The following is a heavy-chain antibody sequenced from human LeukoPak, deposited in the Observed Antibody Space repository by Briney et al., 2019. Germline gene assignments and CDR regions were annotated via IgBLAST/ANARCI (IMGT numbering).Heavy chain of an antibody. CDR2: VYYSGST. D-gene: IGHD5-12*01. Sequence: SETLSLTCTVSGGCISSGGYYWSWIRQHPGKGLEWNGYVYYSGSTYYNPSLKSRVTISVGTSKNQFSLKLSSLTAADTAVYYCASAPPPYSPYYYYYGMDVWGKRTTVTVSS. CDR3: ASAPPPYSPYYYYYGMDV. J-gene: IGHJ6*04. V-gene: IGHV4-31*03. CDR1: GGCISSGGYY.